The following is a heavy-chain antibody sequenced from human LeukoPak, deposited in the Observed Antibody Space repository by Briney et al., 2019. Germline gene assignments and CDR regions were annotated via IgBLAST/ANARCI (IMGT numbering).Heavy chain of an antibody. CDR1: GFTFSSYS. Sequence: GGSLRLSCAASGFTFSSYSMNWVRQAPGKGLEWVSSISSSSSYIYYADSVKGRFTISRDNAKNSLYLQMNSLRPEDTAVYYCASHGGHDYFDNWGQGTLVTVSS. D-gene: IGHD5-12*01. J-gene: IGHJ4*02. CDR3: ASHGGHDYFDN. CDR2: ISSSSSYI. V-gene: IGHV3-21*01.